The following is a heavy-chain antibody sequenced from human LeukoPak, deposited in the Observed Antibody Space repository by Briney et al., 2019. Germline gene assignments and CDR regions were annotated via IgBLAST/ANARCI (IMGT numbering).Heavy chain of an antibody. CDR2: IYYSGST. V-gene: IGHV4-61*01. CDR1: GGSVSSGSYY. Sequence: SETLSLTCTVSGGSVSSGSYYWSWIRQPPGKGLEWIRYIYYSGSTNYNPSLRSRVTISVDTSKNQFSLKLSSVTAADTAVYYCARDLYGSGSYSHRDWGQGTLVTVSS. D-gene: IGHD3-10*01. J-gene: IGHJ4*02. CDR3: ARDLYGSGSYSHRD.